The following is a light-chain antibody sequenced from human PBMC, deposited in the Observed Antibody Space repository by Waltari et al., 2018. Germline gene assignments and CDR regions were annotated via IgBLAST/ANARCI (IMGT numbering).Light chain of an antibody. Sequence: SCMDSQSIRGDVSWYPQKPVPAPRLLIYDASSRAAGIPDRFSGSGSGTDLSLTISRLEPEDFGVYYCQKYGTLPATFGQGTKVEI. V-gene: IGKV3-20*01. CDR1: QSIRGD. CDR3: QKYGTLPAT. CDR2: DAS. J-gene: IGKJ1*01.